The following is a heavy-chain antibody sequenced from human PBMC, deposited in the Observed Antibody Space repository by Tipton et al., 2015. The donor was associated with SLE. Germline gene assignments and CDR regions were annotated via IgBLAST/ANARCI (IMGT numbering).Heavy chain of an antibody. CDR1: GGSFSGYY. Sequence: LRLSCAVYGGSFSGYYWSWIRQPPGKGLEWIGEINHSGSTNYNPSLKSRVTISVDTSKNQFSRKLSSVTAADTAVYYCARGLPDFDYWGQGTLVTVSS. CDR2: INHSGST. V-gene: IGHV4-34*01. J-gene: IGHJ4*02. CDR3: ARGLPDFDY.